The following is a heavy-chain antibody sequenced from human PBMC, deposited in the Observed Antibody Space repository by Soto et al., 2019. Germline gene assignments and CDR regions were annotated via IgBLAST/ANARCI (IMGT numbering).Heavy chain of an antibody. J-gene: IGHJ6*02. CDR1: GFTFSDYY. Sequence: GGSLRLSCAASGFTFSDYYMSWIRQAPGKGLEWVSYISSSGSTIYYADSVKGRFTISRDNAKNSLYLQMNSLRAEDTAVYYCARDKRITIFGVVIPQYYYYGMDVWGQGTTVTVSS. CDR2: ISSSGSTI. D-gene: IGHD3-3*01. CDR3: ARDKRITIFGVVIPQYYYYGMDV. V-gene: IGHV3-11*01.